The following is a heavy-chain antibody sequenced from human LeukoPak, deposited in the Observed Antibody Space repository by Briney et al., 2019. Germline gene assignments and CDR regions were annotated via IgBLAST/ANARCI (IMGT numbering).Heavy chain of an antibody. CDR1: GFTFSSYA. V-gene: IGHV3-23*01. J-gene: IGHJ4*02. D-gene: IGHD3-22*01. CDR2: ISGSGGST. CDR3: AKDTGQVTVDSSGYFVGLLDY. Sequence: PGGSLRLSCAASGFTFSSYAMSWVRQAPGKGLEWVSAISGSGGSTYYADSAKGRFTISRDNSKNTLYLQMNSLRAEDTAVYYCAKDTGQVTVDSSGYFVGLLDYWGQGTLVTVSS.